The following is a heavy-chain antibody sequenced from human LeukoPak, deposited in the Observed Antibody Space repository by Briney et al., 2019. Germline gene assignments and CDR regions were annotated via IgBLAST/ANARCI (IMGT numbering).Heavy chain of an antibody. D-gene: IGHD3-16*01. V-gene: IGHV1-8*02. CDR2: MNPNSGNT. CDR3: ARGGVITFGGAIDY. J-gene: IGHJ4*02. CDR1: GYTFTGYY. Sequence: ASVKVSCKASGYTFTGYYMHWVRQAPGQGLEWMGWMNPNSGNTGYAQKFQGRVTMTRDTSISTAYMELSSLRSEDTAVYYCARGGVITFGGAIDYWGQGTLVTVSS.